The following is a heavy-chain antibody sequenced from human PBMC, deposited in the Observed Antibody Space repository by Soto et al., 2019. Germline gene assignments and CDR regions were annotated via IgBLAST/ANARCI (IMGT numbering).Heavy chain of an antibody. D-gene: IGHD6-13*01. CDR2: IPNTENKK. V-gene: IGHV3-30-3*01. Sequence: DLEESGGGVVQPGTSLRLSCVASGFTFSSYGMHWVCQAPGKGLEWVAVIPNTENKKYYADSVKGRFTISRDNSQNTLFLQMDSLMSEDTAMYYCARTAGGRVRGALDIWGQGTMVTVS. CDR1: GFTFSSYG. J-gene: IGHJ3*02. CDR3: ARTAGGRVRGALDI.